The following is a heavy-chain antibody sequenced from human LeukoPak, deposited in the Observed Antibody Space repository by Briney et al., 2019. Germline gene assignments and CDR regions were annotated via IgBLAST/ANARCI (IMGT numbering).Heavy chain of an antibody. Sequence: SETLSLTCTVSGGSISSGGYYWSWLHQHPGKGLEWIGYIYYSGSTYYNPSLKSRVTISVDTSKNQFSLKLSSVTAADTAVYYCARRRLGGYCSSTSCYGWFDPWGQGTLVTVSS. V-gene: IGHV4-31*03. J-gene: IGHJ5*02. D-gene: IGHD2-2*01. CDR3: ARRRLGGYCSSTSCYGWFDP. CDR1: GGSISSGGYY. CDR2: IYYSGST.